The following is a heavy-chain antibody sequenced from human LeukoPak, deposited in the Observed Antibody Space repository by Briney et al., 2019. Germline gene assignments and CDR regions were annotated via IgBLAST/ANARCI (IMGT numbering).Heavy chain of an antibody. V-gene: IGHV3-30*04. CDR3: ASLIVVVLDDAFDI. Sequence: GRSLRLSCAASGFTFSNYAMHWVRQAPGKGLEWVAVISYDGSNKYYADSVKGRFTISRDNSKNTLYLQMNSLRAEDTAVYYCASLIVVVLDDAFDIWGQGTMVTVSS. CDR2: ISYDGSNK. D-gene: IGHD2-21*01. J-gene: IGHJ3*02. CDR1: GFTFSNYA.